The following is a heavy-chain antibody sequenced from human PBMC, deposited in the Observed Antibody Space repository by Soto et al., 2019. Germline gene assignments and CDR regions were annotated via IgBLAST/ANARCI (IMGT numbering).Heavy chain of an antibody. V-gene: IGHV3-21*01. CDR2: ITNRGTHT. Sequence: EVQLVESGGGLVKPGESLRLSCAASGFSFSSYTMNWVRQAPGKGLQWVYSITNRGTHTYSADSVKGRFTISRDNDKNSLYLQMNNLRAEDTAIYFCARAHEVAWFDSWGLGTLVTVTS. CDR3: ARAHEVAWFDS. D-gene: IGHD2-15*01. J-gene: IGHJ5*01. CDR1: GFSFSSYT.